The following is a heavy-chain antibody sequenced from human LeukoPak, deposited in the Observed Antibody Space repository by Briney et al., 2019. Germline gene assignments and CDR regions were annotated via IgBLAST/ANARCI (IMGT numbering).Heavy chain of an antibody. D-gene: IGHD3-22*01. Sequence: SVKVSCKASGGTFSSYAISWVRQAPGQGLEWMGGIIPIFGTANYAQKFQGRVTVTADESTSTAYMELSSLRSEDTAVYYCARSFTYYYDSSGYYPLDYWGQGTLVTVSS. CDR2: IIPIFGTA. CDR1: GGTFSSYA. CDR3: ARSFTYYYDSSGYYPLDY. V-gene: IGHV1-69*01. J-gene: IGHJ4*02.